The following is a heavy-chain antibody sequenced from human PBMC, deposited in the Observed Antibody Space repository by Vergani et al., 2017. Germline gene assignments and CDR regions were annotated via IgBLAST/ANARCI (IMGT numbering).Heavy chain of an antibody. J-gene: IGHJ4*02. CDR1: GFTVSSNY. V-gene: IGHV3-53*02. CDR2: IYSGGST. Sequence: EVQLVETGGGLIQPGGSLRLSCAASGFTVSSNYMSWVRQAPGKGLEWVSVIYSGGSTYYADSVKGRFTISRDNSKNTLYLQMNSLRAEDTAVYYCAKDILSVVVVAASDYWGQGTLVTVSS. CDR3: AKDILSVVVVAASDY. D-gene: IGHD2-15*01.